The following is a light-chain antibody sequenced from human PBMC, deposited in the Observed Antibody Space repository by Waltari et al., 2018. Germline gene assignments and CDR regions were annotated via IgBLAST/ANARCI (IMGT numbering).Light chain of an antibody. J-gene: IGKJ1*01. Sequence: ETVMTQSPATLSVSPGERATLSCRSSQSVSSNLAWYQQRPGQAPSLLIYGASTRATGIPARFRGSGSGTEFTLTISSLQPEDSAIYYCQQYNNWPPWTFGQGTKVEI. V-gene: IGKV3-15*01. CDR2: GAS. CDR1: QSVSSN. CDR3: QQYNNWPPWT.